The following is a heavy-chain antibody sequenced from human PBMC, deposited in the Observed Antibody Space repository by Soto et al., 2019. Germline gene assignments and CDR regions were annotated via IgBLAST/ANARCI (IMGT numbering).Heavy chain of an antibody. Sequence: ASVKFSCTSSGYTFTSYGISWVRQAPGQGLEWMGWISAYNGNTNYAQKLQGRVTMTTDTSTSTAYMELRSLRSDDTAVYYCARDLRYSSSYYFGEWGQGTLVTV. CDR2: ISAYNGNT. D-gene: IGHD6-19*01. CDR3: ARDLRYSSSYYFGE. J-gene: IGHJ4*02. V-gene: IGHV1-18*01. CDR1: GYTFTSYG.